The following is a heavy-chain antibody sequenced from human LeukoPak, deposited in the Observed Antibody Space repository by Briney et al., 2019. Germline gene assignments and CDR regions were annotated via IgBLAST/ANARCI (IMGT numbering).Heavy chain of an antibody. Sequence: AASVKVSCKASGYTFTSYGINWVRQAPGQGLEWMGWISAYNGNTNYAQKLQGRVTMTTDTSTSTAYMELRSLRPDDTAVYYCARYGYTIFGVVSSQYYMDVWGKGTTVTVSS. D-gene: IGHD3-3*01. CDR2: ISAYNGNT. CDR3: ARYGYTIFGVVSSQYYMDV. J-gene: IGHJ6*03. V-gene: IGHV1-18*01. CDR1: GYTFTSYG.